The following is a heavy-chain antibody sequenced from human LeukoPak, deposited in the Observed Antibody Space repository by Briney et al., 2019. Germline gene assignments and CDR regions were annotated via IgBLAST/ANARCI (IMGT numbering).Heavy chain of an antibody. D-gene: IGHD2-21*02. CDR1: GGSISSYY. V-gene: IGHV4-59*08. Sequence: PSETLSLTCTVSGGSISSYYWSWIRQPPGKGLEWIGYIYYSGSTNYNPSLKSRVSISVDTSKNQFSLKLSSVTAADTAVYYCAGHRPICGGDCYTGPNYYYYYDMDVWGQGTTVTVSS. CDR3: AGHRPICGGDCYTGPNYYYYYDMDV. CDR2: IYYSGST. J-gene: IGHJ6*02.